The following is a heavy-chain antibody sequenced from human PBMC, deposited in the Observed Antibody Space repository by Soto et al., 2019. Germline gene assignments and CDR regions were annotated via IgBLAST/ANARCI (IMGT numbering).Heavy chain of an antibody. Sequence: PGGSLRLSCAASGFTFSSYGMHWVRQAPGKGLEWVAVISYDGSNKYYADSVKGRFTISRDNSKNTLYLQMNSLRAEDTAVYYCAKDDLRYWQQLPQSYEYYYGMDVWGQGTTVTVSS. J-gene: IGHJ6*02. V-gene: IGHV3-30*18. CDR1: GFTFSSYG. D-gene: IGHD6-13*01. CDR2: ISYDGSNK. CDR3: AKDDLRYWQQLPQSYEYYYGMDV.